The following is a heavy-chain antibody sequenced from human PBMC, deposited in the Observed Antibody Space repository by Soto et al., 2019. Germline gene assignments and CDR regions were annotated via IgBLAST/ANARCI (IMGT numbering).Heavy chain of an antibody. J-gene: IGHJ4*02. V-gene: IGHV4-30-2*01. Sequence: SETLSLTCAVSGGSISSGGYSWSWIRQPPGKGLEWIGCIYHSGSTYYNPSLKSRVTISVDRSKNQFSLKLSSVTAADTAVYYCARRDSTTDFDYWGQGTLVTVSS. CDR2: IYHSGST. CDR3: ARRDSTTDFDY. CDR1: GGSISSGGYS. D-gene: IGHD2-2*01.